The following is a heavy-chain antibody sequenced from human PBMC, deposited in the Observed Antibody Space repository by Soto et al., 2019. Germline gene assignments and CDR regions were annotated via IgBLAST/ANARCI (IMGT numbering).Heavy chain of an antibody. CDR2: ISHDGNKK. CDR1: GFTFSRYR. CDR3: ARDLFTVTTIPLWYFDL. D-gene: IGHD2-21*02. J-gene: IGHJ2*01. V-gene: IGHV3-30-3*01. Sequence: PGGSLRLSCEASGFTFSRYRMHWVRQAPGKGLEWVAVISHDGNKKYYADSVRGRFTISRDNSKDTVYLQMNSLRTEDTAVFYCARDLFTVTTIPLWYFDLWGRGTLVTVSS.